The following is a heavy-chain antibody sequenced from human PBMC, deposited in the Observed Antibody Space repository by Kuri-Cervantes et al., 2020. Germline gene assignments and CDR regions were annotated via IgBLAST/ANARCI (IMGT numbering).Heavy chain of an antibody. CDR3: ASRARIAVAGYDY. CDR2: IYHSGST. D-gene: IGHD6-19*01. Sequence: SETLSLTCAVSGGSISSSNWWSWVRQPPGKGLEWIGEIYHSGSTYYNPSLKSRVTISVDTSKNQFSLKLSSVTAADTAVYYCASRARIAVAGYDYWGQGTLVTVSS. J-gene: IGHJ4*02. CDR1: GGSISSSNW. V-gene: IGHV4-4*02.